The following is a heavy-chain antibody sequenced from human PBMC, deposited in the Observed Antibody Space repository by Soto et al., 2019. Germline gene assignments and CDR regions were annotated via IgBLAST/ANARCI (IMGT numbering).Heavy chain of an antibody. CDR2: ISAYNGNT. J-gene: IGHJ4*02. CDR1: GYTFNSYG. V-gene: IGHV1-18*01. Sequence: QVQLVQSGAEVKKPGASVKVSCKDSGYTFNSYGISWVRQAPGQGLEWMGWISAYNGNTNYAQKHQGRVTITTDTSTSTAYMERMSVRSYDTAVDYCARPAIGDFTNGVCDPSYDDFDYWGQGTLFTVSA. D-gene: IGHD2-8*01. CDR3: ARPAIGDFTNGVCDPSYDDFDY.